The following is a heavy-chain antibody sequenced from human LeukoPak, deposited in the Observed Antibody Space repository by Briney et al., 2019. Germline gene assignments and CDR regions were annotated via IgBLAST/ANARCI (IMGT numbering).Heavy chain of an antibody. Sequence: SETLSLTCAVYGGSFSGYYWSWIRQPPGKGLEWIGEINHSGSTNYNPSLKSRVTISVDTSKNQFSLKLSSVTAADTAVYYCARARAAGTKYYYYYMDVWGKGTTVTVSS. D-gene: IGHD6-13*01. CDR2: INHSGST. CDR3: ARARAAGTKYYYYYMDV. J-gene: IGHJ6*03. V-gene: IGHV4-34*01. CDR1: GGSFSGYY.